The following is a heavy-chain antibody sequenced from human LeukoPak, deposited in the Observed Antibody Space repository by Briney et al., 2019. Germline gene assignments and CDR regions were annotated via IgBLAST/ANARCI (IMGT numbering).Heavy chain of an antibody. Sequence: PGGSLRLSCAASGFTFSSYSMNWVRQAPGKGLVWVSSISSSSSYIYYADSVKGRFTISRDNAKNSLYLQMNSLRAEDTAVYYCARSGDYSDAFDIWGQGTMVTVSS. CDR1: GFTFSSYS. V-gene: IGHV3-21*01. J-gene: IGHJ3*02. D-gene: IGHD3-10*01. CDR3: ARSGDYSDAFDI. CDR2: ISSSSSYI.